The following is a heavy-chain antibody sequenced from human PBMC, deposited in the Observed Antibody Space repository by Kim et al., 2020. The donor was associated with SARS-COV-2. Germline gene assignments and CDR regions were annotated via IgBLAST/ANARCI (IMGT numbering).Heavy chain of an antibody. D-gene: IGHD2-15*01. Sequence: GGSLRLSCAASGFTFSSYAMSWVRQAPGKGLEWVSAISGSGGSTYYADSVKGRFTISRDNSKNTLYLQMNSLRAEDTAVYYCALSSGGEGAIFGVYYYYAMEVSGERATGSVS. CDR2: ISGSGGST. CDR3: ALSSGGEGAIFGVYYYYAMEV. V-gene: IGHV3-23*01. J-gene: IGHJ6*01. CDR1: GFTFSSYA.